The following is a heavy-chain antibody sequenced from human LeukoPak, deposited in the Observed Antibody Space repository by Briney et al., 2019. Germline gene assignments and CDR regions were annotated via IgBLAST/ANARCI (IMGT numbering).Heavy chain of an antibody. J-gene: IGHJ4*02. CDR1: GFTFSSYV. Sequence: GGSLRLSCAASGFTFSSYVMSWVRQAPGKGLEWVSAISGSGGGTYYADSVKGRFTISRGNAKNTLYLQMNSLRAEDTAMYYCARENSGRFDYWGQGTLVTVSS. CDR2: ISGSGGGT. CDR3: ARENSGRFDY. D-gene: IGHD6-19*01. V-gene: IGHV3-23*01.